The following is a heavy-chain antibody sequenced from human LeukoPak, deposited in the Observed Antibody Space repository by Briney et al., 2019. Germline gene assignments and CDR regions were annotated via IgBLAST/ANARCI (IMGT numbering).Heavy chain of an antibody. CDR2: ISSSGSTI. J-gene: IGHJ4*02. Sequence: PGGSLRLSCAASGFTFSDYYMSWIRQAPEKGLEWVSYISSSGSTIYYADSVKGRFTISRDNAKNSLYLQMNSLRAEDTAVYYCANRGSSGYCSDYWGQGTLVTVSS. V-gene: IGHV3-11*04. CDR1: GFTFSDYY. D-gene: IGHD3-22*01. CDR3: ANRGSSGYCSDY.